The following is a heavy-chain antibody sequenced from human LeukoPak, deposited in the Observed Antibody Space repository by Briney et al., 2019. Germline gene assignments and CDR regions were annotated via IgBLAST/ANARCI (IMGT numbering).Heavy chain of an antibody. CDR2: IYTSGST. Sequence: SETLSLTCIVSGGSISSYYWSWIRQPAGKGLEWIGRIYTSGSTNYNPSLKSRVTMSLDTSKNQFSLKLSSVTAADTAVYYCARDGCGGSCFHYYYYYMDVWGKGTTVTISS. D-gene: IGHD2-15*01. CDR1: GGSISSYY. V-gene: IGHV4-4*07. J-gene: IGHJ6*03. CDR3: ARDGCGGSCFHYYYYYMDV.